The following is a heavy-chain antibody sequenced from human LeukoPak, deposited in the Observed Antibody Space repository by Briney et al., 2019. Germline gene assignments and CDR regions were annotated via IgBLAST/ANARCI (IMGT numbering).Heavy chain of an antibody. D-gene: IGHD6-19*01. CDR1: GGSISSGDYY. CDR2: IYYSGST. V-gene: IGHV4-30-4*01. Sequence: SETLSLTCTVSGGSISSGDYYWSWIRQRPGKGLEWIGYIYYSGSTYYNPSLKSRVTISVDTSKNQFSLKLSSVTAADTAVYYCARPGYSSGWYDWYFDLWGRGTLVTVSS. CDR3: ARPGYSSGWYDWYFDL. J-gene: IGHJ2*01.